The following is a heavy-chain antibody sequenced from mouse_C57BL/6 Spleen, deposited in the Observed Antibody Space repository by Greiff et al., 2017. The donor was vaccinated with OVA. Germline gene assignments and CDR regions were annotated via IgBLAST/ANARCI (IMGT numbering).Heavy chain of an antibody. CDR1: GYTFTSYW. Sequence: VQLKQPGAELVRPGSSVKLSCKASGYTFTSYWMHWVKQRPIQGLEWIGNIDPSDSETHYNQKFKDKATLTVDKSSSTAYMQLSSLTSEDSAVYYCARSGTTVAVYYYAMDYWGQGTSVTVSS. CDR3: ARSGTTVAVYYYAMDY. J-gene: IGHJ4*01. CDR2: IDPSDSET. V-gene: IGHV1-52*01. D-gene: IGHD1-1*01.